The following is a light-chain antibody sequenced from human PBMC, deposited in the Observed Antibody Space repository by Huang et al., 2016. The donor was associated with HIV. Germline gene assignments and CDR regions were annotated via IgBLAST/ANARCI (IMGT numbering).Light chain of an antibody. CDR1: QSVNSK. CDR3: QQYSKWPPNT. CDR2: GAS. J-gene: IGKJ2*01. Sequence: EIVMTQSPATLSLSPGEIATLSCRASQSVNSKLAWYQQKPGQAPRLLIYGASTRATGVPGRFSGSGSGTEFTLTISSLQSEDFAVYYCQQYSKWPPNTFGQGTKLESK. V-gene: IGKV3-15*01.